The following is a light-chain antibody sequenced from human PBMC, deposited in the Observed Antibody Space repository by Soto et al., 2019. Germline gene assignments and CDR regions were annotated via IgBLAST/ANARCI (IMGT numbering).Light chain of an antibody. V-gene: IGKV4-1*01. J-gene: IGKJ1*01. CDR1: QSVFYSSNNRNY. Sequence: DIVMTQSPDSLTASLGERATINCKSSQSVFYSSNNRNYLVWYQQKAGQPPKLLIYWASTRASGVPDRFSGSGSGTDFTLTISSLQAEDVAVYYSQQYYSIPGTFGQGTKVEIK. CDR3: QQYYSIPGT. CDR2: WAS.